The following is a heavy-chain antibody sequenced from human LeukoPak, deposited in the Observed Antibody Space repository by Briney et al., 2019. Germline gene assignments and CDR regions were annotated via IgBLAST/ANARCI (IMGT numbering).Heavy chain of an antibody. D-gene: IGHD2-8*01. CDR1: GFTVSSNY. V-gene: IGHV3-53*01. Sequence: PGGSLRLSCAASGFTVSSNYMSWVRQAPRKGLEWVSVIYSGGSTYYADSVKGRFTISRDNSKNTLYLQMNSLRAEDTAVYYCARARNGPFDPWGQGSLVTVSS. J-gene: IGHJ5*02. CDR2: IYSGGST. CDR3: ARARNGPFDP.